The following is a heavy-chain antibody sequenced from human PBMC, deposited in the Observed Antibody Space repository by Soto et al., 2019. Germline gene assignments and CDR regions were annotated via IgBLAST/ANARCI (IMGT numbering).Heavy chain of an antibody. J-gene: IGHJ3*02. CDR3: VRDRDWAFDI. V-gene: IGHV3-21*05. CDR2: TGTNRKYT. D-gene: IGHD3-9*01. Sequence: GGSLRLSCAASGYALRDYSMNWVRQAPGKGLEWVSYTGTNRKYTFYADSVRGRFTISRDEARNSVYLQLNSLRDEDTAVYYCVRDRDWAFDIWGQGTMVTVSS. CDR1: GYALRDYS.